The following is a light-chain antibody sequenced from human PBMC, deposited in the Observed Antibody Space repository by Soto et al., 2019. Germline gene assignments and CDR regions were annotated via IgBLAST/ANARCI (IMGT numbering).Light chain of an antibody. J-gene: IGKJ1*01. CDR2: GTS. Sequence: DIVLTQSPGTLSVSPGERATLSCRASQTISSNYLAWYQQKPGQPPSLLIYGTSSRATGIPNRFSGSGSGTDFILTIGRQEPEDSAIYYCQQYVSWTFGQGTKVEIK. CDR3: QQYVSWT. V-gene: IGKV3-20*01. CDR1: QTISSNY.